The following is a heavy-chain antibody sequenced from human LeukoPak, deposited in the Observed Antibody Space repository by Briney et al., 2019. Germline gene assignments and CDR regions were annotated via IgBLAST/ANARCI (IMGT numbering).Heavy chain of an antibody. D-gene: IGHD1-26*01. CDR2: IIPIFGTA. J-gene: IGHJ5*02. V-gene: IGHV1-69*06. Sequence: SVKVSCKASGGTFSSYAISWLRQAPGQGLEWMGRIIPIFGTANYAQKFQGGVTITADKSTSTAYMELSSLRSEDTAVYYCARDPYRGSQFQDWFDPWGQGTLVTVSS. CDR1: GGTFSSYA. CDR3: ARDPYRGSQFQDWFDP.